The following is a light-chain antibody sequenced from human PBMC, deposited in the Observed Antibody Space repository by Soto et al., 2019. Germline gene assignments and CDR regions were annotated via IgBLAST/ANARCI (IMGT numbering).Light chain of an antibody. Sequence: SVLTQPPSVSGAPGQRVTISCTGSSSNIGAGYDVHWYQQLPGTAPKLLIYGNSNRPSGVPDRFSGSKSGTSASLAITGLXAEDEADYYCQSYDSSLSGSNVFGTGTKVTV. J-gene: IGLJ1*01. CDR1: SSNIGAGYD. CDR3: QSYDSSLSGSNV. V-gene: IGLV1-40*01. CDR2: GNS.